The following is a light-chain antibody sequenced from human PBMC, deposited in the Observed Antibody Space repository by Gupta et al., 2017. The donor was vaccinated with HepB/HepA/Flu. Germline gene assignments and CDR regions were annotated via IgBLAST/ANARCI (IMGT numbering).Light chain of an antibody. Sequence: DIVMTQSPLSLPVTPGEPASISCRSSQSRLHSNGYNYLDWYLQKPGQSPQLLIYWGSKRDSGVTGRFGGSGEEKDFTRKSSRVEEEDGGVYYDKQNLRTPPFGQGTKVEIK. CDR1: QSRLHSNGYNY. CDR2: WGS. V-gene: IGKV2-28*01. J-gene: IGKJ1*01. CDR3: KQNLRTPP.